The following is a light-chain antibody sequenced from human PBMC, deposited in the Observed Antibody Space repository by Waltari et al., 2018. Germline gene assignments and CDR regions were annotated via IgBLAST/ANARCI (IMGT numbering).Light chain of an antibody. J-gene: IGKJ1*01. CDR2: AAS. V-gene: IGKV1-NL1*01. CDR1: QGVSNS. CDR3: QQYSAPPWT. Sequence: DIQMTQSPSSLSASIGDRVTITCRASQGVSNSLAWYQQKPRQGPKVLLYAASRLQSGVPFRFRASGAGRDYTFTINRLQPEDVATYDCQQYSAPPWTFGQGTRVEIK.